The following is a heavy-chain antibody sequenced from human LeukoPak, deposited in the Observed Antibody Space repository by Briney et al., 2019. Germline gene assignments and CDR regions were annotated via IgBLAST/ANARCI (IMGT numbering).Heavy chain of an antibody. CDR1: GFTFSSYW. Sequence: GGSLRLSCAASGFTFSSYWMHWVRQTPGKGLMWVARIKSDGSTIYADSVQGRFAISRDNAKNTVYLQMNSLRVDDTAIYYCTRAITYFYGSVTYDWFDSWGQGILVTVSS. CDR3: TRAITYFYGSVTYDWFDS. J-gene: IGHJ5*01. CDR2: IKSDGST. V-gene: IGHV3-74*01. D-gene: IGHD3-10*01.